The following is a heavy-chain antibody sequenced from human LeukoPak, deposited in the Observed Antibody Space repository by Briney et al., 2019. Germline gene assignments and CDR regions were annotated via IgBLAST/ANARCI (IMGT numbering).Heavy chain of an antibody. V-gene: IGHV3-33*01. CDR2: IWYDGSNK. CDR3: ARDIGAMIVVVSLDY. D-gene: IGHD3-22*01. Sequence: GGSLRLSCAASGFTFSSYGMHWVRQAPGKGLEWVAVIWYDGSNKYYADSVKGRFTISRDNSKNTLYLQMNSLRAEDTAVYYCARDIGAMIVVVSLDYWDLGTLVTVSS. J-gene: IGHJ4*02. CDR1: GFTFSSYG.